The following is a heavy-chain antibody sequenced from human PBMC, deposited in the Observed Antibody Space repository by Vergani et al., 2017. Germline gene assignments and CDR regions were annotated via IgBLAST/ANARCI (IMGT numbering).Heavy chain of an antibody. J-gene: IGHJ2*01. D-gene: IGHD3-3*01. V-gene: IGHV4-61*10. CDR1: GGSVSSGSYY. Sequence: QVQLQESGPGLVKPSATLTLTCTVSGGSVSSGSYYWSWIRQPAGKGLEWIGYIYYSGSTNYNPSLKSRVTISVDTSKNQFSLKLSAVTAADTAVYYCARGFTGITIFGVVIWYFDLWGRGTLVTVSS. CDR2: IYYSGST. CDR3: ARGFTGITIFGVVIWYFDL.